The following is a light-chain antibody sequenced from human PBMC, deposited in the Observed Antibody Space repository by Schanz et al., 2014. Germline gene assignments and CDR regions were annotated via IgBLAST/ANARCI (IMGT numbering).Light chain of an antibody. CDR1: QSVTSNY. Sequence: EIVLTQSPGTLSLSPGERATLSCRASQSVTSNYLTWYQQKPGQAPRLLIYGAFNRATGIPDRFSGSGSGTDFTLTISRLEPEDFAVYYCQQRSNWPVTFGQGTRLEIK. CDR2: GAF. J-gene: IGKJ5*01. V-gene: IGKV3D-20*02. CDR3: QQRSNWPVT.